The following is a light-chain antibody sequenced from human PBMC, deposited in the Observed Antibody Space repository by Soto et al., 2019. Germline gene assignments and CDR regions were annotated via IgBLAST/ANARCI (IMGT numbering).Light chain of an antibody. V-gene: IGKV1-5*01. CDR3: QQYNSYSL. CDR1: QSISSW. J-gene: IGKJ1*01. CDR2: DAS. Sequence: DIPMTQSPSTLSASVGDRVTITCRASQSISSWLAWYQQKPGKAPKLLIYDASSLESGVPSRFSGSGSGTEFTLAISSLQPDDFETYYCQQYNSYSLFGQGTKVEIK.